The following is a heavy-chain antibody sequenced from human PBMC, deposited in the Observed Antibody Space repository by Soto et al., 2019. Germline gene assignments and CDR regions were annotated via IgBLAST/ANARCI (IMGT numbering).Heavy chain of an antibody. V-gene: IGHV1-69*06. CDR3: ARAFKSGRSWYVPNWFDP. CDR2: IIPIFGTA. CDR1: GGTFSSYA. Sequence: QVQLVQSGAEVKKPGSSVKVSCKASGGTFSSYAISWVRQAPGQGLEWMGGIIPIFGTANYAQKFQCRVTITAEKSTSTAYMELSILRSEDTAVYYCARAFKSGRSWYVPNWFDPWGQVTLVTDSS. J-gene: IGHJ5*02. D-gene: IGHD6-13*01.